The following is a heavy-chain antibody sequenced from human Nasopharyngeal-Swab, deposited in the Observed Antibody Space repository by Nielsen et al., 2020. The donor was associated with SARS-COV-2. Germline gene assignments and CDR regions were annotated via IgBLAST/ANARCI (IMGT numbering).Heavy chain of an antibody. V-gene: IGHV5-10-1*01. Sequence: GESLKISCEGSGYSFSNYWISWVRQVPGKALEWMGKVDPSDSYTDYSPSLRGHVTISVDRSISTAYLQWSSLKASDTAMYYCARQYQNYFGSGDYHGAFDIWGQGTMVTVSS. D-gene: IGHD3-10*01. J-gene: IGHJ3*02. CDR1: GYSFSNYW. CDR2: VDPSDSYT. CDR3: ARQYQNYFGSGDYHGAFDI.